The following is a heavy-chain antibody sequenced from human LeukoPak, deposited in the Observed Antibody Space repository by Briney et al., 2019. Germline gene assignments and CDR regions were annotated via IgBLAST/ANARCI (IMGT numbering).Heavy chain of an antibody. CDR3: ARDIGSAYRNGLYYCFGMDV. D-gene: IGHD5-18*01. V-gene: IGHV1-2*03. CDR2: INPNSGGT. J-gene: IGHJ6*02. CDR1: GYTFTGYY. Sequence: LGASVKVSCKASGYTFTGYYMHWVRQAPGQGLEWMGWINPNSGGTNYAQKFQGRVAMTRDTSISTAYVELSRLRSDDTAVYYCARDIGSAYRNGLYYCFGMDVWGQGTTVTVSS.